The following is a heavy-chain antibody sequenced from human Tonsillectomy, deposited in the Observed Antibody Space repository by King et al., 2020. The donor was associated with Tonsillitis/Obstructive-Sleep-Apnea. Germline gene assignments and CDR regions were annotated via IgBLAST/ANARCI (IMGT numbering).Heavy chain of an antibody. CDR2: ISYGGSNK. CDR1: GFTFSNYP. D-gene: IGHD3/OR15-3a*01. Sequence: VQLVESGGGVVQPGRSLRLSCAASGFTFSNYPMHCVRQAPGKGLEWVAVISYGGSNKYYADSVKGRFTISRDNSKNTLYLQMDSLRAEDTAVYYCAGLDESGNYYYYYMDVWGKGTAVTVSS. CDR3: AGLDESGNYYYYYMDV. J-gene: IGHJ6*03. V-gene: IGHV3-30*04.